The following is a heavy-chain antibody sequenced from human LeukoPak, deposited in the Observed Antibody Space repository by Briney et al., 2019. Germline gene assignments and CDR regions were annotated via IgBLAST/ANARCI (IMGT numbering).Heavy chain of an antibody. CDR2: INHSGST. CDR3: ARGRYSSGWYWPYYFDY. V-gene: IGHV4-39*07. J-gene: IGHJ4*02. CDR1: GGSISSSSYY. Sequence: SETLSLTCTVSGGSISSSSYYWGWIRQPPGKGLEWIGEINHSGSTNYNPSLKSRVTISVDTSKNQFSLKLSTVTAADTAVYYCARGRYSSGWYWPYYFDYWGQGTLVTVSS. D-gene: IGHD6-19*01.